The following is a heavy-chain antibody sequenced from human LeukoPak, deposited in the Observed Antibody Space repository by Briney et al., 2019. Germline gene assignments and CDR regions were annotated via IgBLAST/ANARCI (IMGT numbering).Heavy chain of an antibody. V-gene: IGHV3-7*01. Sequence: SGGSLRLSCAASGYTFSSYWMSWVRQAPGKGLEWVANIKQDGSEKYYVDSVKGLFTISRDNAKNSLYLQMNSLRAEDTAVYYCASAIYCSSTSCHPWFDPWGQGTLVTVSS. D-gene: IGHD2-2*01. CDR2: IKQDGSEK. J-gene: IGHJ5*02. CDR3: ASAIYCSSTSCHPWFDP. CDR1: GYTFSSYW.